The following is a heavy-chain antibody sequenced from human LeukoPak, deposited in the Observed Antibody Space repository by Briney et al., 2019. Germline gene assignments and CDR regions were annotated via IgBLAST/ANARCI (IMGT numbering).Heavy chain of an antibody. D-gene: IGHD6-19*01. J-gene: IGHJ4*02. V-gene: IGHV4-39*01. CDR2: IYYSGST. CDR1: GGSISSSSYY. Sequence: PSETLSLTCTVSGGSISSSSYYWGWIRQPPGKGLEWIGSIYYSGSTYYNPSLKSRVTISVDTSKNQFSLKLSSVTAADTAVYYCARLRAGQWLGNWGQGTLVTVSS. CDR3: ARLRAGQWLGN.